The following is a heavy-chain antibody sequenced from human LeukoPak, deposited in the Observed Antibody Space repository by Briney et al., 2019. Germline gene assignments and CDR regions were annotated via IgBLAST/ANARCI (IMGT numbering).Heavy chain of an antibody. CDR3: ARDVRAVPGTYYYYMDV. D-gene: IGHD6-13*01. CDR2: IYVGGST. Sequence: PGGSLRLSCAASGFTVSSNYMSWVRQAPGKGLEWVSVIYVGGSTYYADSVEGRFTISRDNSKNTLYLQMNSLRAEDTAVYYCARDVRAVPGTYYYYMDVWGKGTTVTVSS. J-gene: IGHJ6*03. V-gene: IGHV3-53*01. CDR1: GFTVSSNY.